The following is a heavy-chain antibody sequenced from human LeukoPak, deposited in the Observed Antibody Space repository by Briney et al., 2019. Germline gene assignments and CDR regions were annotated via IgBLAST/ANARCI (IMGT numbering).Heavy chain of an antibody. V-gene: IGHV4-38-2*02. CDR3: ASKGLERTGEVDY. CDR2: IYHSGST. D-gene: IGHD1-1*01. J-gene: IGHJ4*02. Sequence: SETLSLTCTGSGYSISSGYYWGWIRQPPGKGLEWIGSIYHSGSTYYNPSLKSRVTISVDTSKNQFSLKLSSVTAADTAVYYCASKGLERTGEVDYWGQGTLVTVSS. CDR1: GYSISSGYY.